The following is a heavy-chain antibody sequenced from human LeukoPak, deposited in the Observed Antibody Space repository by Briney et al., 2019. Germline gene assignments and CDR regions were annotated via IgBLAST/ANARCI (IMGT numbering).Heavy chain of an antibody. CDR1: GFTFRTYT. CDR3: VRRAGGYSHPYDY. V-gene: IGHV3-30*14. CDR2: ITYDGSNK. Sequence: GGSLRLSCAASGFTFRTYTMHWVRQAPGKGLEWVAVITYDGSNKYYADSVRGRFTISRDDSKNTLYLQMNSLRAEDTAVYYCVRRAGGYSHPYDYWGQGTLVTVSS. J-gene: IGHJ4*02. D-gene: IGHD4-23*01.